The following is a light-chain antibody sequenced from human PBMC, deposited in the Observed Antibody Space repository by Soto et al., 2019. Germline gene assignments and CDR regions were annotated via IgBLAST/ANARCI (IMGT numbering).Light chain of an antibody. V-gene: IGKV1-5*03. J-gene: IGKJ2*01. CDR1: QSISSW. Sequence: DLQMTQSPSTLSASVGDRVTIICRASQSISSWLAWYQQKPGKAPKLLIYKASNLESGVPSRFSGSGSGTEFTLTISSLQPDDFATYYCQQYDNYPYTFGQGTKLEIK. CDR3: QQYDNYPYT. CDR2: KAS.